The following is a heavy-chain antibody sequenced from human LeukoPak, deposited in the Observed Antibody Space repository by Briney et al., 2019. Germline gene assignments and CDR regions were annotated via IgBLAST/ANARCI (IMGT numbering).Heavy chain of an antibody. CDR2: IKGDGSDK. Sequence: GGSLRLSCAASGFTFSTYWMSWVRQAPGKGLEWVANIKGDGSDKSYLASVRGRFTISRDNAKNSLSLQMNSLTAEDTALYYCARGDYAAWGQGILVTVSS. CDR3: ARGDYAA. D-gene: IGHD3-16*01. CDR1: GFTFSTYW. J-gene: IGHJ4*02. V-gene: IGHV3-7*01.